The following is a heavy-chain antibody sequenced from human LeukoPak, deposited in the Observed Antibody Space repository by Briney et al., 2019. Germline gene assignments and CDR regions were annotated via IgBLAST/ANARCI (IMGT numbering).Heavy chain of an antibody. CDR2: IIPIFGTA. CDR3: ARGEWLQGYFDY. D-gene: IGHD5-24*01. V-gene: IGHV1-69*13. J-gene: IGHJ4*02. CDR1: GGTFSSYA. Sequence: GASVKVSCKASGGTFSSYAISWVRQAPGQGLEWMGGIIPIFGTANYARKFQGRVTITADESTSTAYMELSSLRSEDTAVYYCARGEWLQGYFDYWGQGTLVTVSS.